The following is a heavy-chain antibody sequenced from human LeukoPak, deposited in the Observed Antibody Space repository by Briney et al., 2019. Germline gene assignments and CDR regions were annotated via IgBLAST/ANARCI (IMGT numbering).Heavy chain of an antibody. CDR1: VCTFSTHS. CDR2: ISSDGGST. CDR3: AREWPAGVTDY. V-gene: IGHV3-64*01. J-gene: IGHJ4*02. Sequence: GGSLRLSCAASVCTFSTHSMHWVRQAPGRGLESVSAISSDGGSTYYSNAVKGRFTISRDNCKNTRYLQMGSLRAEDTAVYFCAREWPAGVTDYWGQGTLVTVSS. D-gene: IGHD3-10*01.